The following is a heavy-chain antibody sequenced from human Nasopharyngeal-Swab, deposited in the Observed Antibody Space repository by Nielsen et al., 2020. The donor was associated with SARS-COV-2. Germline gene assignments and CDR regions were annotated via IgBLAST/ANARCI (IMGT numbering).Heavy chain of an antibody. CDR1: GFSRSTSGMC. Sequence: SGPTLVKPTQPLTLTCTCSGFSRSTSGMCVSWIRQPQGKSLEWLARIDWDDDKYYSTSLKTRLNISKDTSKNQLVLTMTNMDPVDTATYYCARFVPSSAFDIWGQGTMVTVSS. CDR3: ARFVPSSAFDI. J-gene: IGHJ3*02. V-gene: IGHV2-70*11. D-gene: IGHD2-15*01. CDR2: IDWDDDK.